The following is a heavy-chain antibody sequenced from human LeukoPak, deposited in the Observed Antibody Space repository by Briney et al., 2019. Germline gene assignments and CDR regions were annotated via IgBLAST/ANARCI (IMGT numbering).Heavy chain of an antibody. CDR2: IYTGSLS. CDR1: GFTVSNSY. CDR3: TTGRAWELLWDDAFDI. Sequence: GGSLRLSCAASGFTVSNSYMSWVRQAPGKGLEWVSVIYTGSLSYYTDSVKGRFTISRDKSNNTLYLQMNSLKTEDTAVYYCTTGRAWELLWDDAFDIWGQGTMVTVSS. D-gene: IGHD1-26*01. V-gene: IGHV3-53*01. J-gene: IGHJ3*02.